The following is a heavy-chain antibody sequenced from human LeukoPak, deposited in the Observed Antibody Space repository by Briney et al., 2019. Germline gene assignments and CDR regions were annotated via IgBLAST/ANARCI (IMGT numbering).Heavy chain of an antibody. CDR1: GFTFSTYA. CDR2: FSYDGSTK. V-gene: IGHV3-30-3*01. Sequence: GGSLRLSCAASGFTFSTYAMHWVRQAPGKGLEWVALFSYDGSTKYYADSVKGRFTISRDNSKKSLYLQMSSLRAEDTAVYYCARAKEGFSGFDYLFDYWGQGTLVTVSS. CDR3: ARAKEGFSGFDYLFDY. D-gene: IGHD5-12*01. J-gene: IGHJ4*02.